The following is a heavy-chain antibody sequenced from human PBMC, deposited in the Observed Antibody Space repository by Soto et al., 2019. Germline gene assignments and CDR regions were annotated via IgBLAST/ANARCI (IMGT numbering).Heavy chain of an antibody. CDR3: ARSYCTNGVCYPRYNWFDP. D-gene: IGHD2-8*01. V-gene: IGHV5-51*01. CDR1: GYSFTSYW. Sequence: PGESLKISCKGSGYSFTSYWIGWVRQMPGKGLEWMGIIYPGDSDTRYSPSFQGQVTISADKSISTAYLQWSSLKASDTAMYYCARSYCTNGVCYPRYNWFDPWGQGTLVTAPQ. CDR2: IYPGDSDT. J-gene: IGHJ5*02.